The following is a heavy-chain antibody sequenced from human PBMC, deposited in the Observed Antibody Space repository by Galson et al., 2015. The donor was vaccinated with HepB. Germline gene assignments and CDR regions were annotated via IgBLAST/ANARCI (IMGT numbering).Heavy chain of an antibody. CDR2: ISSSSSYT. CDR3: ARDRSLQQLVRFDY. D-gene: IGHD6-13*01. CDR1: GFTFSDYY. J-gene: IGHJ4*02. Sequence: SLRLSCAASGFTFSDYYMSWIRQAPGKGLEWVSYISSSSSYTNYADSVKGRFTISRDNAKNSLYLQMNSLRAEDTAVYYCARDRSLQQLVRFDYWGQGTLVTVSS. V-gene: IGHV3-11*06.